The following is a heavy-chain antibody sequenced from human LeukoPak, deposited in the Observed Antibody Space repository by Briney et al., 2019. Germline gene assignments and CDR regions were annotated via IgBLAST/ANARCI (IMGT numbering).Heavy chain of an antibody. D-gene: IGHD2-8*02. V-gene: IGHV4-39*01. Sequence: SETLSLTCTVSGGSISSNSHYWGWIRQPPGKGLEWIGSIYYDGSTYYNPSLKSRVTISIDTSKNQFSLKLSSVTAADTAVYYCARLPTDLLAFDYGGQGTLVTVSS. CDR3: ARLPTDLLAFDY. CDR1: GGSISSNSHY. J-gene: IGHJ4*02. CDR2: IYYDGST.